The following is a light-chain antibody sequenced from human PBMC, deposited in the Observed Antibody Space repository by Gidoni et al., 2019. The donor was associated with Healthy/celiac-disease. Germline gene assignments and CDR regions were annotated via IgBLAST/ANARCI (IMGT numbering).Light chain of an antibody. J-gene: IGLJ7*02. Sequence: SYVLTPPPPVSVAPGTTARITWAVNNIGSKSGHWYQYKPGQAPVLVVYDDSDRPSGIPERFSGSNSGNTATLTISRVEAGDEADYYCQVWDSSSDHAVFGGGTQLTAL. V-gene: IGLV3-21*03. CDR1: NIGSKS. CDR2: DDS. CDR3: QVWDSSSDHAV.